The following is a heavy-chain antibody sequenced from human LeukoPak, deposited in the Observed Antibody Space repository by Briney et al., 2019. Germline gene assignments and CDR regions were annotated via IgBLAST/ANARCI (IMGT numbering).Heavy chain of an antibody. Sequence: ASVKVSCKASGYTFTGYYMHWVRQAPGQGLEWMGWINPNSGGTNYAQKFQGRVTMTEDTSTDTAYMELSRLRSEDTAVYYCATGLWFGKYLDVWGKETTVTISS. V-gene: IGHV1-2*02. J-gene: IGHJ6*04. CDR2: INPNSGGT. CDR3: ATGLWFGKYLDV. D-gene: IGHD3-10*01. CDR1: GYTFTGYY.